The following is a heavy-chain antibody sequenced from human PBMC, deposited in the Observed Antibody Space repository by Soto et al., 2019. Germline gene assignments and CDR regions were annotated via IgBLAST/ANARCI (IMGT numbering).Heavy chain of an antibody. CDR3: APRVSTPFYYYGMDV. V-gene: IGHV2-5*02. Sequence: QITLKESGPTLVKPTQTLTLTCTFSGFSLSTSGVGVGWIRQPPGKALEWLALIYWDDDKRYSPSLKSRLSITKHTSKNQVVRTMHTMDPVDTATYYCAPRVSTPFYYYGMDVWRQGTTVTVSS. CDR1: GFSLSTSGVG. J-gene: IGHJ6*02. CDR2: IYWDDDK.